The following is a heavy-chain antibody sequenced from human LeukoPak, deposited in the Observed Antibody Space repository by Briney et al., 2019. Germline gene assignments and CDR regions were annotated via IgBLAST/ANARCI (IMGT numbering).Heavy chain of an antibody. Sequence: PSETLSLTCTVSGGSISSGGYYWSWIRQHPGKGLEWIGYIYYSGSTYYKPSLKSRVTISGDTSKNQFSLKLSSVTAADTAVYYCARTSEWLYSFDYWGQGTLVTVSS. CDR2: IYYSGST. CDR1: GGSISSGGYY. CDR3: ARTSEWLYSFDY. D-gene: IGHD3-3*01. V-gene: IGHV4-31*03. J-gene: IGHJ4*02.